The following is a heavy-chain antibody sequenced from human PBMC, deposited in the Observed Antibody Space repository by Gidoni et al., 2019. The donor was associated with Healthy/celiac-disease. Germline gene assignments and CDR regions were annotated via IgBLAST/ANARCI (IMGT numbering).Heavy chain of an antibody. Sequence: NWIRQSPSRGLEWLGRTYYRSKWYNDYAVSVKSRITINPDTSKNQFSLQLNSVTPEDTAVYYCARENMITFGGVIVNWGQGTLVTVSS. CDR2: TYYRSKWYN. J-gene: IGHJ4*02. V-gene: IGHV6-1*01. D-gene: IGHD3-16*02. CDR3: ARENMITFGGVIVN.